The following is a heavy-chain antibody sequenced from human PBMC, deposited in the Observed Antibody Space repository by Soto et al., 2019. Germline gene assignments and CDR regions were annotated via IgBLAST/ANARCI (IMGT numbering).Heavy chain of an antibody. D-gene: IGHD1-26*01. J-gene: IGHJ5*02. CDR3: AREGGSLNCFDP. CDR2: ISSRSSAI. Sequence: EVQLVESGGGLVQPGGSLRLSCAASGFTFSIYSMNWVRQAPGKGLEWVSYISSRSSAIYYADSVKGRFTIPRDNAKNSMYMQMNSMRDEDTAVYYCAREGGSLNCFDPWGQGTLVTVS. CDR1: GFTFSIYS. V-gene: IGHV3-48*02.